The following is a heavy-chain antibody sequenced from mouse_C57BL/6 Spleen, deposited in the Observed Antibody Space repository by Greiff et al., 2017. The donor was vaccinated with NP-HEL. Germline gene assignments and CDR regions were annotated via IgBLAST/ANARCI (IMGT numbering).Heavy chain of an antibody. CDR1: GYTFTSYW. J-gene: IGHJ4*01. V-gene: IGHV1-69*01. CDR2: IDPSDSYT. CDR3: ARGRLPYGYYAMDY. D-gene: IGHD2-12*01. Sequence: QVQLQQPGAELVMPGASVKLSCKASGYTFTSYWMHWVKQRPGQGLEWIGEIDPSDSYTNSNQKFKGKSTLTVDKSSSTAYMQLSSLTSEDSAVYYCARGRLPYGYYAMDYWGQGTSVTVSS.